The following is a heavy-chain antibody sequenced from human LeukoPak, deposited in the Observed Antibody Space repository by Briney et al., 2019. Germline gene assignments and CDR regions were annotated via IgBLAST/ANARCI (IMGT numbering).Heavy chain of an antibody. CDR3: VRLRWELMAPYFDH. J-gene: IGHJ4*02. V-gene: IGHV4-59*01. D-gene: IGHD1-26*01. Sequence: PSETLSLTCSVSTDSTNTYYWSWIRQSPGKGLEWIGHIYQTGSTDYSPSFRSRATISIDMSKNEFSLKLTSVTVADTAMYYCVRLRWELMAPYFDHWGQGAFVIVSS. CDR1: TDSTNTYY. CDR2: IYQTGST.